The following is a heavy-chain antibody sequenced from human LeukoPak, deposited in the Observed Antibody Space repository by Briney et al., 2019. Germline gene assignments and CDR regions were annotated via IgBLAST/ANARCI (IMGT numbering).Heavy chain of an antibody. Sequence: SETLSLTCAVYGGSFSGYYWSWIRQPPGKGLEWIGEINHSGSTNYNPSLKSRATISVDTSKNQFSLKLSSVTAADTAVYYCARRYGYYYYGMDVWGQGTTVTVSS. D-gene: IGHD4-17*01. CDR1: GGSFSGYY. CDR3: ARRYGYYYYGMDV. V-gene: IGHV4-34*01. CDR2: INHSGST. J-gene: IGHJ6*02.